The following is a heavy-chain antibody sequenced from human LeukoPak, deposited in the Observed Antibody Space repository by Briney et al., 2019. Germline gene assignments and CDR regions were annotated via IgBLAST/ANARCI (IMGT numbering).Heavy chain of an antibody. CDR3: ARHLGYCSSTSCYGRNYYYHGMDV. D-gene: IGHD2-2*01. V-gene: IGHV1-18*01. J-gene: IGHJ6*02. CDR2: ISAYNGNT. Sequence: ASLKLSCTASGYTFTSYGISWVRQAPGQGLEWMGWISAYNGNTNYAQKLQGRVTMTTDTSTSTAYMELRSLRSDDTAVYYCARHLGYCSSTSCYGRNYYYHGMDVWGQGTTVTVSS. CDR1: GYTFTSYG.